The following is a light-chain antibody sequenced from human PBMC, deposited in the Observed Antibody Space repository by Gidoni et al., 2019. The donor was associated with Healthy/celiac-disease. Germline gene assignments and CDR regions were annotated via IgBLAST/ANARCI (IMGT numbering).Light chain of an antibody. CDR2: AAS. CDR1: QSISSY. V-gene: IGKV1-39*01. J-gene: IGKJ1*01. CDR3: QQSYSTPRT. Sequence: DIQMTQSPSSLSASVGDRVTITCRASQSISSYLNWYQQKPGKAPKLLIYAASSLQSWVPSRFSGSGSGTDFTLTIRSLQPEDFATYYFQQSYSTPRTFGQGTQVEIK.